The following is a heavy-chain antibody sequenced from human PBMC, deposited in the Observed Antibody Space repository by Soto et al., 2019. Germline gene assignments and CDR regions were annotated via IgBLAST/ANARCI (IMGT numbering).Heavy chain of an antibody. V-gene: IGHV1-69*01. Sequence: QVQLVQSGAEVKKPGSSVKVSCKASGGTFSSYAISWVRQAPGQGLEWMGGIIPIFGTANYAQKFQGRVTITADEATSTAYMGLSSMSSEDTSVYYCAVFSGSYLSNLFDPWGQGTLVTVS. D-gene: IGHD3-10*01. CDR3: AVFSGSYLSNLFDP. CDR1: GGTFSSYA. CDR2: IIPIFGTA. J-gene: IGHJ5*02.